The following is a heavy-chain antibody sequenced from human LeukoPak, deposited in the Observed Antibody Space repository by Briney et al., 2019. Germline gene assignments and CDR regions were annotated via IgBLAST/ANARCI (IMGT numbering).Heavy chain of an antibody. CDR2: IYTSGST. V-gene: IGHV4-61*02. D-gene: IGHD3-22*01. CDR1: GGSISSGSYY. J-gene: IGHJ3*02. Sequence: SQTLSLTCTVSGGSISSGSYYWSWIRQPAGKGLEWIGRIYTSGSTNYNPSLKSPVTISVDTSKNQFSLKLSSVTAADTAVYYCAADYYDSSGYYYVGAFDIWGQGTMVTVSS. CDR3: AADYYDSSGYYYVGAFDI.